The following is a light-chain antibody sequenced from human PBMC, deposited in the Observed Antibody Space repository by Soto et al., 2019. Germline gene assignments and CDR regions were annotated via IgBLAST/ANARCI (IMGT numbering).Light chain of an antibody. CDR1: QSVSSY. CDR2: DAS. J-gene: IGKJ5*01. CDR3: QQRSNWPLT. Sequence: EIVWTQYPATLSLSPGERPTLSCRASQSVSSYVAWYQQKPGQAPRLLIHDASSRATGIPARFSGSGSGTDFTLTISSLEPEDFAVYYCQQRSNWPLTFGGGTRLEIK. V-gene: IGKV3-11*01.